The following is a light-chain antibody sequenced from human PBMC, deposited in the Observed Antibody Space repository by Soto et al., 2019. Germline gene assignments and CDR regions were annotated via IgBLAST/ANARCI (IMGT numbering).Light chain of an antibody. J-gene: IGKJ2*01. CDR3: YQSYTAPHT. Sequence: DIQMTQSPSSLSASVGDRVTITCRASQNIVRYLNWYQQKPGSAPKLLIYLASSLQTGVPSRFSGSGSGGDFSITSSSIQPEDFVTYYCYQSYTAPHTFGQGTKLQIK. V-gene: IGKV1-39*01. CDR1: QNIVRY. CDR2: LAS.